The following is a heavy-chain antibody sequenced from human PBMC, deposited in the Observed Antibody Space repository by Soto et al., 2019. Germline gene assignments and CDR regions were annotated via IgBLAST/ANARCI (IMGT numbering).Heavy chain of an antibody. V-gene: IGHV4-30-4*01. J-gene: IGHJ4*02. D-gene: IGHD3-10*01. Sequence: SETLSLTCTVSGGSIGSADFFWTWLRQPPGNGLEWYGYIFFSGTTYYNPPLKGRLIISIDTSMNQFSPTLNSVSAADTAVYFCAREPYLPMARNDFWGQGAQVTVSS. CDR2: IFFSGTT. CDR3: AREPYLPMARNDF. CDR1: GGSIGSADFF.